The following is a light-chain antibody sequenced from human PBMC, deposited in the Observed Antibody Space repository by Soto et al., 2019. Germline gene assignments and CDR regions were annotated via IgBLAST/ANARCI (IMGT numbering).Light chain of an antibody. J-gene: IGKJ4*01. CDR1: QSVGTY. Sequence: EVVLTQSPATLSLSPGERATLSCRASQSVGTYLAWYQQKPGQAPRLLIYEASKRATGIPVRFSGSGSGTDFTLTISSLEPDDFAVYYCQQYKSFSLTFGGGTRVEVK. CDR2: EAS. V-gene: IGKV3-11*01. CDR3: QQYKSFSLT.